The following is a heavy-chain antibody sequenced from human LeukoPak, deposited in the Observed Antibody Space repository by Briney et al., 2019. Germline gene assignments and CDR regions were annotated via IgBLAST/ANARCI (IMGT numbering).Heavy chain of an antibody. D-gene: IGHD3-22*01. CDR2: ISGSGGGT. Sequence: GGSLRLSCAASGFTFSSYAMSWVRQAPGKGLEWVSGISGSGGGTYYADSVKGRFTISRDNSKNTLYLQMNSLRAEDTAVYYCAKDGLYDSSGYYYGMDVWGQGTTVTVSS. J-gene: IGHJ6*02. CDR1: GFTFSSYA. CDR3: AKDGLYDSSGYYYGMDV. V-gene: IGHV3-23*01.